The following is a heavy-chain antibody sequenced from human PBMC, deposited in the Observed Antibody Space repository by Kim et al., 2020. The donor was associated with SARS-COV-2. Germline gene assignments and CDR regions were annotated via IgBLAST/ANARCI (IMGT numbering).Heavy chain of an antibody. Sequence: SETLSLTCTVSGGSISSYYWSWIRQPPGKGLEWIGYIYYSGSTNYNPTLKSRVTISVDTSKNQFSLKLSSVTAADTAVYYCARDTRITRDMVRGPGYYYGMDVWGQGTTVTVSS. CDR1: GGSISSYY. V-gene: IGHV4-59*01. CDR3: ARDTRITRDMVRGPGYYYGMDV. CDR2: IYYSGST. D-gene: IGHD3-10*01. J-gene: IGHJ6*02.